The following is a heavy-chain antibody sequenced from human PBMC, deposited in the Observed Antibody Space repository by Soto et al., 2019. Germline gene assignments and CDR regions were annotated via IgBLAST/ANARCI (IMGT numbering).Heavy chain of an antibody. J-gene: IGHJ4*02. D-gene: IGHD3-9*01. Sequence: RASVKVSCKASGGTFSSYAISWVRQAPGQGLEWMGGIIPIFGTANYAQKFQGRVTITADESTSTAYMELSSLRSEDTAVYYCARAGWDYDILTGYYPQYYFDYWGQGTLVTVS. V-gene: IGHV1-69*13. CDR1: GGTFSSYA. CDR2: IIPIFGTA. CDR3: ARAGWDYDILTGYYPQYYFDY.